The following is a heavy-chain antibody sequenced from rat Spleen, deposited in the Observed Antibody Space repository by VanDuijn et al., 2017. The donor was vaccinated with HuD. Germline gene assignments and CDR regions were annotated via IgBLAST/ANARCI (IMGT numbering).Heavy chain of an antibody. Sequence: EVQLVESDGGLVQPGRSLKLSCVASGFTFNKYWMTWIRQAPGKGLEWVASITNKGDNTYYPDSVKGRFTISRDNAKSSLYLQMDSLRSEDTATYYCATRDNNYGYWGQGVLVTVSS. CDR1: GFTFNKYW. CDR2: ITNKGDNT. V-gene: IGHV5-31*01. J-gene: IGHJ2*01. D-gene: IGHD1-10*01. CDR3: ATRDNNYGY.